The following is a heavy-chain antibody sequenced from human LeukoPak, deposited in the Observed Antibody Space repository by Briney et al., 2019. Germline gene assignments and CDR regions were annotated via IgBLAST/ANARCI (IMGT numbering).Heavy chain of an antibody. V-gene: IGHV3-23*01. D-gene: IGHD2-15*01. CDR3: ATGGYTTWFDP. CDR1: GFTFTSYS. Sequence: PGGSLRLSCAASGFTFTSYSMSWVRQSPGKGLEWVSNIRANGRDSYYADAVKGRFTISRDNSKSTLYLQMNSLRAEDTAVYYCATGGYTTWFDPWGQGTLVTVSS. J-gene: IGHJ5*02. CDR2: IRANGRDS.